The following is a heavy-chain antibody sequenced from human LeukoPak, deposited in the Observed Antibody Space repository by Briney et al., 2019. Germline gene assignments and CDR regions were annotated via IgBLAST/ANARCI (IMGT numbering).Heavy chain of an antibody. D-gene: IGHD1-26*01. V-gene: IGHV1-46*01. CDR3: ARDGGRAFDY. CDR2: INPSGGST. CDR1: GYTFTGYY. J-gene: IGHJ4*02. Sequence: ASVKVSCKASGYTFTGYYMHWVRQAPGQGLEWMGIINPSGGSTTYAQKFQGRVTMTRDTSTSTVYMELSSLRSEDTAVYYCARDGGRAFDYWGQGTLVTVSS.